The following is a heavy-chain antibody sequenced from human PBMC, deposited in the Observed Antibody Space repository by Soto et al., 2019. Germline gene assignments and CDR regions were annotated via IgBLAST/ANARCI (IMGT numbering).Heavy chain of an antibody. Sequence: QVQLVQSGAEVQKPGSSVKVSCKASGGTFSSYAISWVRQAPGQGLEWMGGIIPIFGTANYAQKFQGRVTITADKSTSTAYMEVSSLRSEDTAVYYCARATHPYYYDSSGYYYAPGYWGQGTLVTVSS. CDR1: GGTFSSYA. CDR3: ARATHPYYYDSSGYYYAPGY. CDR2: IIPIFGTA. V-gene: IGHV1-69*06. J-gene: IGHJ4*02. D-gene: IGHD3-22*01.